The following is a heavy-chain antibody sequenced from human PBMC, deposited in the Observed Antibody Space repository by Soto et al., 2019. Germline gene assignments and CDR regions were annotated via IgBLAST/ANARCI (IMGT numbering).Heavy chain of an antibody. CDR2: ISGSGGST. J-gene: IGHJ3*02. CDR3: AKSGYTMVRGVIYAFDI. CDR1: GFTFSSYA. V-gene: IGHV3-23*01. D-gene: IGHD3-10*01. Sequence: PGGSLRLSCAASGFTFSSYAMSWVRQAPGKGLEWVSAISGSGGSTYYADSVKGRFTISRDNSKNTLYLQMNSLRAEDTAVYYCAKSGYTMVRGVIYAFDIWGQGTMVTVSS.